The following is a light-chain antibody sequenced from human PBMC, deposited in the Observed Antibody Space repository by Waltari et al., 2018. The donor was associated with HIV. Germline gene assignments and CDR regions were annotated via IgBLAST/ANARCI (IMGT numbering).Light chain of an antibody. CDR2: SNN. V-gene: IGLV1-44*01. Sequence: QSVLPQPPSASGTPGQRVTLPCSGSRSNIGSNTVSWYQQLPGTAPHLFIYSNNQRPSGVPARFSGSKSGTSASLAISGLQSEDEADYYCAAWDDSLNGWVFGGGTKLTVV. J-gene: IGLJ3*02. CDR1: RSNIGSNT. CDR3: AAWDDSLNGWV.